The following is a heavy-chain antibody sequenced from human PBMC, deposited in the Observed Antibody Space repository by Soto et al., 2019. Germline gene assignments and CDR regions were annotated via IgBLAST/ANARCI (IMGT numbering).Heavy chain of an antibody. V-gene: IGHV1-69*12. CDR3: AFTLSANYYYGMDV. D-gene: IGHD3-16*01. CDR1: GGTFSSYA. J-gene: IGHJ6*02. CDR2: ISPIFGTP. Sequence: QVQLVQSGAEVKKPGSSVKVSCKASGGTFSSYAISWVRQAPGQGLEWMGGISPIFGTPAYAQKFQGRATITGDESTSPAYMELSSLRSEDTAVYYCAFTLSANYYYGMDVWGQGTTVTVSS.